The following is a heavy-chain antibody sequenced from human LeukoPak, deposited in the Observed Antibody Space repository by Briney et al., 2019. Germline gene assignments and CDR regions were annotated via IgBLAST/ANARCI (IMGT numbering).Heavy chain of an antibody. CDR2: INSDGSST. CDR3: ARVPQWLDAFDI. CDR1: GFTFSSYA. V-gene: IGHV3-74*01. J-gene: IGHJ3*02. D-gene: IGHD5-24*01. Sequence: PGGSLRLSCAASGFTFSSYAMSWVRQAAGKGMVWVSRINSDGSSTSYADSVKGRFTISKDNAKNTLYLQMNSLRAEETAVYYCARVPQWLDAFDIWGQGTMVTVSS.